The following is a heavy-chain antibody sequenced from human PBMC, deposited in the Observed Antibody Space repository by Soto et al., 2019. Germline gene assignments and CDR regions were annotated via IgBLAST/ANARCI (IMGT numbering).Heavy chain of an antibody. Sequence: PSETLSLTCDVSGDTISTGGYTWAWIRQPPGKALEWIGHTYHSGNPYYNPSLKSRVIISVDRSKNQFSLKLSSVTAADTAVYYCASGGRYSSSWYINYYYGMDVWGQGTTVT. CDR1: GDTISTGGYT. CDR2: TYHSGNP. CDR3: ASGGRYSSSWYINYYYGMDV. J-gene: IGHJ6*02. V-gene: IGHV4-30-2*01. D-gene: IGHD6-13*01.